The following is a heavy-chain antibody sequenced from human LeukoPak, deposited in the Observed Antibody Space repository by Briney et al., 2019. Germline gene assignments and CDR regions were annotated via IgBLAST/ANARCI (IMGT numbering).Heavy chain of an antibody. V-gene: IGHV5-51*01. CDR1: GFSFPDYW. J-gene: IGHJ4*02. CDR2: IFPGDSER. CDR3: ARHGGGTVVVPPAIDFEF. Sequence: GESLKISCKGFGFSFPDYWIGWVRQRPGKGLEWIGIIFPGDSERRHSPSFQGQVTISADESTNIAYLQWTDLKASDSAIYYCARHGGGTVVVPPAIDFEFWGQGTLVIVSS. D-gene: IGHD2-2*01.